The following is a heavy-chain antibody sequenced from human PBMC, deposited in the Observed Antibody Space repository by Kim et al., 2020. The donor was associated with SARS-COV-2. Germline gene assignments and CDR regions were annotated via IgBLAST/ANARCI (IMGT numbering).Heavy chain of an antibody. V-gene: IGHV3-43*02. Sequence: GGSLRLSCAASGFTFDDYAMHWVRQAPGKGLEWVSLISGDGGSTYYADSVKGRFTISRDNSKNSLYLQMNSLRTEDTALYYCAKDHIVVVAATRGYYYYGMDVWGQGTTVTVSS. CDR2: ISGDGGST. CDR1: GFTFDDYA. D-gene: IGHD2-15*01. J-gene: IGHJ6*02. CDR3: AKDHIVVVAATRGYYYYGMDV.